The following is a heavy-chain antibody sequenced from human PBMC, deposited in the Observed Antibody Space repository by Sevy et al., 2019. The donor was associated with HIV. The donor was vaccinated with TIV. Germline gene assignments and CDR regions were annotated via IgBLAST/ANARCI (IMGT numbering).Heavy chain of an antibody. J-gene: IGHJ3*02. D-gene: IGHD2-2*01. V-gene: IGHV1-18*01. Sequence: ASVKVSCKASGYTFTSYGISWVRQAPGQALEWMGWISAYNGNTNYAQKLQGRVTMTTDTSTSTAYMELRSLRSDDTAVYYCARVGVGYCSSTSCGDAFDIWGQGTMVTVSS. CDR1: GYTFTSYG. CDR2: ISAYNGNT. CDR3: ARVGVGYCSSTSCGDAFDI.